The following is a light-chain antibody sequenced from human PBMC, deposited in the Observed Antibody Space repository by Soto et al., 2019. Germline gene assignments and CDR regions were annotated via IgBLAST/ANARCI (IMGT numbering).Light chain of an antibody. J-gene: IGLJ2*01. V-gene: IGLV1-51*01. CDR1: SSNIGNNF. CDR2: DND. CDR3: ATWDGGLSAVV. Sequence: QSVLTQPPSVSAAPGQTVTISCSGSSSNIGNNFVSWYQQLPVTAPTILIYDNDKRPSGIPDRFSGSKSGTSATLGVTGFETGDEADYYCATWDGGLSAVVFGGGTKVTVL.